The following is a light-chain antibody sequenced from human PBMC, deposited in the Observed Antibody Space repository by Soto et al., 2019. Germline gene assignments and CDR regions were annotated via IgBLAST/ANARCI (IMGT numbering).Light chain of an antibody. CDR3: SSFTGSNHV. J-gene: IGLJ1*01. V-gene: IGLV2-14*03. CDR2: DVS. Sequence: QSALTQPASVSGSPGQSITISCTGTISDVGGYNFVSWYQQYPGKAPKLMICDVSNRPSGVSNRFSGSKSGNTASLTISGLQAEDEADYYCSSFTGSNHVFGTGTKLTVL. CDR1: ISDVGGYNF.